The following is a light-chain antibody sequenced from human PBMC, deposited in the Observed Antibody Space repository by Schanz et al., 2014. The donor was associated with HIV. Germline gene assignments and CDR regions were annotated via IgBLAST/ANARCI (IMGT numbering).Light chain of an antibody. V-gene: IGLV1-40*01. CDR1: SSNIGAGYD. J-gene: IGLJ1*01. CDR2: GNS. Sequence: QSVLTQPPSLSGAPGQRISLSCNGSSSNIGAGYDVHWYQHFPGTAPKLLIYGNSNRPSGVPDRFSGSKSGTSASLAITGLQAEDEADYYCNSYSHSNTYVFGSGTKLTVL. CDR3: NSYSHSNTYV.